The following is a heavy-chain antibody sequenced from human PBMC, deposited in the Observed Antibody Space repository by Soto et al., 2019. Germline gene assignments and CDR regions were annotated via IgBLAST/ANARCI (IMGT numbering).Heavy chain of an antibody. CDR1: GYTFTIYW. D-gene: IGHD4-17*01. Sequence: GESQKISCQVSGYTFTIYWIGWVRQMPGKGLEWMGIIYPSDSDTRYSPPFQGQVTISADQSINTAYLQWDSLKASDTAIYYCARPANTVADHFDLWGQGTPVTVSS. CDR2: IYPSDSDT. CDR3: ARPANTVADHFDL. V-gene: IGHV5-51*01. J-gene: IGHJ4*02.